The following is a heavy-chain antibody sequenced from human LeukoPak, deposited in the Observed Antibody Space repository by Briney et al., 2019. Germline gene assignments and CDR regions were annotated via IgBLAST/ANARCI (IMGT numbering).Heavy chain of an antibody. Sequence: GGSLRLSCAASGFTFNNYALHWVRQAPGKGLEGLAVISYDGSNQYYADSVRGRFTIPRDNSKNTLSVQMNSLRAEDTAVYFCARDASGSASYYYYGMDVWGRGTTVTVSS. V-gene: IGHV3-30*04. CDR3: ARDASGSASYYYYGMDV. CDR1: GFTFNNYA. J-gene: IGHJ6*02. CDR2: ISYDGSNQ.